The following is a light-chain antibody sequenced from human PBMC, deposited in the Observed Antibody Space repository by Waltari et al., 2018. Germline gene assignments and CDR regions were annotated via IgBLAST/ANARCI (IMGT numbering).Light chain of an antibody. J-gene: IGKJ2*01. CDR3: QQYDKWPYT. Sequence: EIVMTQSPATLSVSPGERATVSCRASKDFHSNLAWYQQKHGQAPRTLIYGAATRATGTPARFSGRASGTEFTLTISSLQSEDFAIYYCQQYDKWPYTFGQGTKLEIK. CDR1: KDFHSN. CDR2: GAA. V-gene: IGKV3-15*01.